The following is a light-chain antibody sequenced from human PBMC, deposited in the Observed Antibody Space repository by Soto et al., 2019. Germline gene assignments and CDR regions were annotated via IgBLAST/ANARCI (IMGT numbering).Light chain of an antibody. CDR2: KAS. CDR1: QSISSW. V-gene: IGKV1-5*03. CDR3: QQYNSYPIT. Sequence: DIQMTQSPSTLSASVGDRVTITCRASQSISSWLARYQQKPGKAPKLLIYKASSLESGVPSRFSGSGSGTDFTLTTGSLQPDDFATYYCQQYNSYPITFGQGTRLEIK. J-gene: IGKJ5*01.